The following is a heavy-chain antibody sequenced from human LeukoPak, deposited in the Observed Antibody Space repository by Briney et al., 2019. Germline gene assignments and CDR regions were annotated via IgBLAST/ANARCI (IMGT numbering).Heavy chain of an antibody. D-gene: IGHD6-6*01. CDR1: GASVSSGSSY. Sequence: SETLSLTCTVSGASVSSGSSYWTWIRQPPGKGLELIAYSYCSGSTHYNPSLKSRVTLPVDRSKNQFSLKLTYVTAADTAVYYCAKRGSIADWYFDLWGRGTLVTVSS. CDR3: AKRGSIADWYFDL. J-gene: IGHJ2*01. CDR2: SYCSGST. V-gene: IGHV4-61*01.